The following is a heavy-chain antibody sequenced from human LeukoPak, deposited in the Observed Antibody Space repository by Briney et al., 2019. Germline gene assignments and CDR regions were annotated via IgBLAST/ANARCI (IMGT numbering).Heavy chain of an antibody. J-gene: IGHJ3*02. CDR1: GGTFSSYA. CDR3: ARSLGYYDSSGYAFDI. Sequence: SVKVSCKASGGTFSSYAISWVQQAPGQGLEWMGGIIPIFGTANYAQKFQGRVTMTTDTSTSTAYMELRSLRSDDTAVYYCARSLGYYDSSGYAFDIWGQGTMVTVSS. CDR2: IIPIFGTA. V-gene: IGHV1-69*05. D-gene: IGHD3-22*01.